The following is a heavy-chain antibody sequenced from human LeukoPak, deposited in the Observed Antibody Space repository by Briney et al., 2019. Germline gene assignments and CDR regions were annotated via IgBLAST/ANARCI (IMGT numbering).Heavy chain of an antibody. V-gene: IGHV6-1*01. CDR3: ARDGPLSKTIFDY. J-gene: IGHJ4*02. CDR1: GDSVASNSAA. Sequence: SQTLSLTCAISGDSVASNSAAWNWIRQSPSRGLEWLGRTYFRSKWYNDYAVSVKSRITINPDTSKNQFSLQLNSVTPDDTAVYYCARDGPLSKTIFDYWGQGTLVTVSS. D-gene: IGHD5/OR15-5a*01. CDR2: TYFRSKWYN.